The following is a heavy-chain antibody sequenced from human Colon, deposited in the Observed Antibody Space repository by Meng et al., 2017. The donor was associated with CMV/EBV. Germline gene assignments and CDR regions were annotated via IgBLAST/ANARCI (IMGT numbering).Heavy chain of an antibody. CDR3: ASRGALVRGILITTFDS. CDR1: VSLSDYY. CDR2: ISHSGRT. Sequence: VSLSDYYWSWIRQSPGEGLEWIGEISHSGRTNDNPSLKSRVTMSIDTSKKQISLKLTSVTAADTAVYYCASRGALVRGILITTFDSWGQGTLVTVSS. V-gene: IGHV4-34*01. D-gene: IGHD3-10*01. J-gene: IGHJ4*02.